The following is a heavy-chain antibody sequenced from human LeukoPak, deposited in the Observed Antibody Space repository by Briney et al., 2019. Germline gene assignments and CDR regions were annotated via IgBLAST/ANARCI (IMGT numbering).Heavy chain of an antibody. V-gene: IGHV3-30-3*01. CDR3: ARDRVGTAFDY. D-gene: IGHD1-26*01. CDR1: GFTFSSYA. CDR2: ISYDGSNK. J-gene: IGHJ4*02. Sequence: PGGSLRLSCAASGFTFSSYAMHWVRQAPGKGLEWVAVISYDGSNKYYADSVKGRFTISRDNSKNTLYLQMDSLRAEDTAVYYCARDRVGTAFDYWGQGTLVTVSS.